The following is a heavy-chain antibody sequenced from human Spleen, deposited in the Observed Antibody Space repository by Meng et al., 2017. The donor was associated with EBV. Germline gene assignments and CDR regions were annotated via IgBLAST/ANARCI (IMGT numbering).Heavy chain of an antibody. CDR1: AYTFTRVG. CDR2: MRTYNEQT. V-gene: IGHV1-18*01. CDR3: ARDQGVASAIDY. D-gene: IGHD3-3*01. J-gene: IGHJ4*02. Sequence: PTFTFSVKVSAYTFTRVGFSWWRQAPGQGLEWLGLMRTYNEQTNYAQQFHGIVTMTIDTTTSTDFTQLMILESDDTAVYYCARDQGVASAIDYWGQGTLVTVSS.